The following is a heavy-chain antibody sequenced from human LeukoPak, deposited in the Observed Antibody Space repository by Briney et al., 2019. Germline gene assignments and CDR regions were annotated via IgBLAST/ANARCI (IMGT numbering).Heavy chain of an antibody. J-gene: IGHJ6*03. CDR3: ARGAPIAAAGTPLLPYYYMDV. D-gene: IGHD6-13*01. CDR1: GYTFTGYY. CDR2: INPNSGGT. V-gene: IGHV1-2*02. Sequence: VASVKVSCKASGYTFTGYYIHWVRQAPGQGLEWMGWINPNSGGTDYAQRFQGRVTMTRDTSISTAYMELSRLRSDDTAVYYCARGAPIAAAGTPLLPYYYMDVWGKGTTVTISS.